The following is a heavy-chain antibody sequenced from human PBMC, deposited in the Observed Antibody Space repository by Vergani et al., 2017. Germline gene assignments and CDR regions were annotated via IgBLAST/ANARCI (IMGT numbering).Heavy chain of an antibody. Sequence: QVQLVESGGGVVQPGRSLRLSCAASGFTFSSYGMHWVRQAPGKGLEWVAVISYDGSNKYYADSVKGRFTISRDNSKNTLYLQMNSLRAEDTAVYYCAKVSRGGGYDYWGQGTLVTVSS. D-gene: IGHD1-26*01. CDR1: GFTFSSYG. CDR2: ISYDGSNK. CDR3: AKVSRGGGYDY. V-gene: IGHV3-30*18. J-gene: IGHJ4*02.